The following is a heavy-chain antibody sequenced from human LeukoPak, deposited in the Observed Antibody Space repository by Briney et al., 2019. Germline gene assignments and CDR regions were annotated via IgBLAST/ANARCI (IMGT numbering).Heavy chain of an antibody. CDR2: ISAYNGNT. Sequence: GASVKVSCKASGYTFTSYGISWVRQAPGQGLEWMGWISAYNGNTNYAQKLQGRVTMTTDTSTSTAYMELRSLRSDDTAVYYCARVFFNADILTGYSLRPFDYWGQGTLVTVSS. D-gene: IGHD3-9*01. CDR3: ARVFFNADILTGYSLRPFDY. CDR1: GYTFTSYG. J-gene: IGHJ4*02. V-gene: IGHV1-18*01.